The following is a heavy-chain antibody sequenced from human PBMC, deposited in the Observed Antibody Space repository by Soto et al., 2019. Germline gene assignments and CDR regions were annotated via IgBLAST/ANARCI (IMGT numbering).Heavy chain of an antibody. D-gene: IGHD2-2*01. CDR2: IIPIFGTP. Sequence: QVQLVQSGAEVKKPGSSVTVSCRASGGTFNNYVINWVRQAPGQGLEWMAGIIPIFGTPNYAQKFQGRVTITADKSTSTAYMELNSLRSEDTAVYYCAGRCDGTNCLAHFDYWGQGTLVTVSS. CDR1: GGTFNNYV. CDR3: AGRCDGTNCLAHFDY. V-gene: IGHV1-69*06. J-gene: IGHJ4*02.